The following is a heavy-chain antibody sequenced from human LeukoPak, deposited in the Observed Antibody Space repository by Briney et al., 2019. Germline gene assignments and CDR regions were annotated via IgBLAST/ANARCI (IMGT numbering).Heavy chain of an antibody. CDR1: GFTFSSYG. CDR2: ISYDGSNK. Sequence: GRSLRLSCAASGFTFSSYGMHWVRQAPGKGLEWVAVISYDGSNKYYADSVKGRFTISGDNSKNTLYLQMNSLRAEDTAVYYCAREDFGSSTDYWGQGTLVTVSS. J-gene: IGHJ4*02. CDR3: AREDFGSSTDY. V-gene: IGHV3-30*03. D-gene: IGHD6-13*01.